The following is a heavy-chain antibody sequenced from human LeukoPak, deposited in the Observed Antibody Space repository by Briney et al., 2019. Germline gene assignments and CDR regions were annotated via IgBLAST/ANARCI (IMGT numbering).Heavy chain of an antibody. CDR1: GVSISSYY. CDR2: IYYTGRT. V-gene: IGHV4-59*01. J-gene: IGHJ3*02. D-gene: IGHD4-23*01. CDR3: ARGGTAVVTPYAFDI. Sequence: PSETLSLTCSVSGVSISSYYWSWIRQPPGKGLEWIGNIYYTGRTYYSPSLKSRVTISADTSKNQFSLKLSSVTAADTAVYYCARGGTAVVTPYAFDIWGQGTMVTVSS.